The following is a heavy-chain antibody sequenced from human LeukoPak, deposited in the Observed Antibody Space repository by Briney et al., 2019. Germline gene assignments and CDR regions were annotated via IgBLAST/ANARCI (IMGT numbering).Heavy chain of an antibody. Sequence: PGGSLRLSCAASVFTFSNHWMTWVRQTPGPGLEWVASIKEDVGEKYYVDSVKGRFTISRDNAENSLYLQVHTLRVEDAAVYYCARDPTYSSGYYWGQGTLVTVSS. CDR2: IKEDVGEK. J-gene: IGHJ4*02. D-gene: IGHD6-19*01. CDR1: VFTFSNHW. V-gene: IGHV3-7*01. CDR3: ARDPTYSSGYY.